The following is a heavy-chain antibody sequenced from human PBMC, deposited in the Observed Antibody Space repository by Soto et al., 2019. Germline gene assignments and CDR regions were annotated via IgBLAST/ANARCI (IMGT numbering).Heavy chain of an antibody. CDR3: ARGPLCYGSGSYSPYYYYYYGMDV. J-gene: IGHJ6*02. Sequence: PSETLSLTCTVSGGSISSYYWSWIRQPPGKGLEWIGYIYYSGSTNYNPSLKSRVTISVDTSRNQLSLKLSSVTAADTAVYYCARGPLCYGSGSYSPYYYYYYGMDVWGQGTTVTVSS. CDR1: GGSISSYY. CDR2: IYYSGST. V-gene: IGHV4-59*01. D-gene: IGHD3-10*01.